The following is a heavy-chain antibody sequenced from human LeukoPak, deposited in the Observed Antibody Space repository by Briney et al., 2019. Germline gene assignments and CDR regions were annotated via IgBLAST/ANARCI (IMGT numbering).Heavy chain of an antibody. CDR1: GYTLTELS. Sequence: GAPVKVSCKVSGYTLTELSMHWVRQAPGKGLEWMGGFDPEDGETIYAQEFQGRVTMTEDTSTDTAYMELSSLRSEDTAVYYCATSTYCSSTSCRTPAFDIWGQGTMVTVSS. D-gene: IGHD2-2*01. J-gene: IGHJ3*02. CDR3: ATSTYCSSTSCRTPAFDI. CDR2: FDPEDGET. V-gene: IGHV1-24*01.